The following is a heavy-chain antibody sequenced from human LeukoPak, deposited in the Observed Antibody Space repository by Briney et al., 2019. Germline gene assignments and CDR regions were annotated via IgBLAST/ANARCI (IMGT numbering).Heavy chain of an antibody. Sequence: SETLSLTCTVSGGSISSYYWSWIRQPPGKGLEWIGYIFYSGGTNYNPSLKSRIAISVDTSKNQFSLKLSSVTAADTVVYYCARDQRDGYNSFYYWGQGTLVTVSS. J-gene: IGHJ4*02. V-gene: IGHV4-59*01. CDR3: ARDQRDGYNSFYY. CDR2: IFYSGGT. CDR1: GGSISSYY. D-gene: IGHD5-24*01.